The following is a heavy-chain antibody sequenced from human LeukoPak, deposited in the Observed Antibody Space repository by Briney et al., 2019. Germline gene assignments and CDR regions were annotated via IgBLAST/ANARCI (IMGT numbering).Heavy chain of an antibody. D-gene: IGHD5-18*01. CDR1: GGSISSGSYY. CDR2: IYTSGST. CDR3: ARELDTAMVTYYFDY. J-gene: IGHJ4*02. V-gene: IGHV4-61*02. Sequence: PSQTLSLTCTVSGGSISSGSYYWSWIRQPAGKGLEWNGRIYTSGSTNYNPSLKSRVTISVDTSKNQFSLKLSSVTAADTAVYSFARELDTAMVTYYFDYWGQGTLVTVSS.